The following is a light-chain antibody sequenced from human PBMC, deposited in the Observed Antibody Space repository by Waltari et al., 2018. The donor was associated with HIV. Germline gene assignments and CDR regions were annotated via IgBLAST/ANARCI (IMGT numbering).Light chain of an antibody. CDR1: HSLSNNY. CDR2: DAS. V-gene: IGKV3-20*01. CDR3: QQYVTSPIT. J-gene: IGKJ5*01. Sequence: ENVLTQSPGTLSLSPGERATLSCRASHSLSNNYLAWYQQQPGQAPRLPIYDASSRATGMPDRFSGSGSGTDFTLTISRLEPEDFAVYYCQQYVTSPITFGQGTRLDIK.